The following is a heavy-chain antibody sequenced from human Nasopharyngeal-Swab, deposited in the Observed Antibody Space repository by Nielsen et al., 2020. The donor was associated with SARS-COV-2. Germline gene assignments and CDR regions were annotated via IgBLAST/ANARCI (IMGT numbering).Heavy chain of an antibody. CDR2: VGHRGST. V-gene: IGHV4-4*02. CDR1: GGSISRNNW. D-gene: IGHD2-21*01. J-gene: IGHJ6*02. CDR3: VRVSGVGIPEALYYLYYGMDV. Sequence: SETLSLTCTVSGGSISRNNWWAWVRQPPGKGLQWIGEVGHRGSTNYHPSLESRVTISLDESKNQFSLNLRSVTTADTAVYFCVRVSGVGIPEALYYLYYGMDVWGQGTTVTVSS.